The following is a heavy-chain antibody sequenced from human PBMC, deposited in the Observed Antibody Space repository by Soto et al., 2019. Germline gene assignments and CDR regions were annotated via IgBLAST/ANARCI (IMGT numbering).Heavy chain of an antibody. CDR3: ARNTRPHPHY. CDR1: GFTFSNYA. CDR2: ISSSGGST. D-gene: IGHD1-1*01. V-gene: IGHV3-23*01. J-gene: IGHJ4*02. Sequence: PGGSLRLSCAASGFTFSNYAMSWVRQAPGKGLEWVSAISSSGGSTYYADSVKGRFTISRDNSKNTLYLQMNSLRAEDTAVYYCARNTRPHPHYWGQGTLVPVSA.